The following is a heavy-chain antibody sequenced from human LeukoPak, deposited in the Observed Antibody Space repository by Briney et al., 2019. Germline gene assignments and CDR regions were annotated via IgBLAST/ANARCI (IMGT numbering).Heavy chain of an antibody. Sequence: PSETLSLTCTVSGGSISSHYWSWIRQPPGKGLEWIGYINYSGSTNYNPSLKSRVTISVDTSKNQFSLKLSSVTAADTAVYYCARDPGGYYYMDVWGKGTTVTVSS. CDR1: GGSISSHY. CDR2: INYSGST. D-gene: IGHD3-16*01. J-gene: IGHJ6*03. CDR3: ARDPGGYYYMDV. V-gene: IGHV4-59*11.